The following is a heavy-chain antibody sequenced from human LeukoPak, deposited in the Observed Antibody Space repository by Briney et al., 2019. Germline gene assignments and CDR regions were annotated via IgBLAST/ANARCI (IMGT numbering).Heavy chain of an antibody. V-gene: IGHV3-33*01. CDR3: ARDQGSLVHCSSTRCYPGSY. CDR2: IWYDGSNK. J-gene: IGHJ4*02. D-gene: IGHD2-2*01. CDR1: GFTFSSYG. Sequence: GGSLRLSCAAPGFTFSSYGMHWVGQAPGKGLEWVAVIWYDGSNKYSADSVKGRFTISRDNSKNTLYLQMNSLRAEDTAVYYCARDQGSLVHCSSTRCYPGSYWGQGTLVTVSS.